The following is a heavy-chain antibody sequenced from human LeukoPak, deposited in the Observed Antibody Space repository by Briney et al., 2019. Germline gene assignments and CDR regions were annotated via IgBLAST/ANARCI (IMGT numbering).Heavy chain of an antibody. CDR1: GFTFSNYW. Sequence: GGSLRLSCAASGFTFSNYWMSWVRQAPGKGLEWVAVISYDGSNKYYADSVKGRFTISRDNSKNTLYLQMNSLRAEDTAVYYCARGIYYDSRTPPLYWGQGTLVTVSS. D-gene: IGHD3-22*01. V-gene: IGHV3-30-3*01. CDR3: ARGIYYDSRTPPLY. J-gene: IGHJ4*02. CDR2: ISYDGSNK.